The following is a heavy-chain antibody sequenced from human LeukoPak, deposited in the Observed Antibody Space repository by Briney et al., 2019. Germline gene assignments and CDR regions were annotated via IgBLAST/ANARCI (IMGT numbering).Heavy chain of an antibody. D-gene: IGHD1-26*01. CDR2: ININTGNP. V-gene: IGHV7-4-1*02. Sequence: GASVKVSCKTSGYTFTNYHMNWLRQAPGQGLEWMGWININTGNPAYAQGFTGRFVFSLDTSVSTIYLQINSLEVEDTAVYYCARDLVPSGSYGYWSQGTLLTVSS. J-gene: IGHJ4*02. CDR3: ARDLVPSGSYGY. CDR1: GYTFTNYH.